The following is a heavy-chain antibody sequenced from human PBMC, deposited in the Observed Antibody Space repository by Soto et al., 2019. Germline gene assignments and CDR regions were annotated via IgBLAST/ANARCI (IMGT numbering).Heavy chain of an antibody. CDR1: GFTFSSYG. Sequence: GGSLRLSCAASGFTFSSYGMHWVRQAPGKGLEWVSTINKSGGSTYYADSVKGRFTISRDNSKNMLFLQINGLRAEDTAVYYCAKDPPTTGTTFDYWGRGTLVTVSS. CDR2: INKSGGST. D-gene: IGHD1-1*01. CDR3: AKDPPTTGTTFDY. V-gene: IGHV3-23*01. J-gene: IGHJ4*02.